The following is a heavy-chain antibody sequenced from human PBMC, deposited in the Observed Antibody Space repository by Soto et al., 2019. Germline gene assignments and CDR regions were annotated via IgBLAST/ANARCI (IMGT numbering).Heavy chain of an antibody. CDR2: TNEDGSII. D-gene: IGHD3-16*01. V-gene: IGHV3-74*01. CDR1: GFTFSSYW. Sequence: GGSLRLSCAASGFTFSSYWMHWVRQAPGKGLVWVSRTNEDGSIINYADSAKGRFTISRDNAKNTLYLEMNSLRVEDTAVYYCKGDVGGGGGYWGPGTLVTVSS. CDR3: KGDVGGGGGY. J-gene: IGHJ4*02.